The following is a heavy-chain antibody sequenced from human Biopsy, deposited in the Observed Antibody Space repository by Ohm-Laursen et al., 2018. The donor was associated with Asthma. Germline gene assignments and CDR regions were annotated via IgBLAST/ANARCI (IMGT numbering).Heavy chain of an antibody. CDR3: ARVVSYGDIYFGIDV. CDR1: GGYTGSSDHH. J-gene: IGHJ6*02. D-gene: IGHD4-17*01. Sequence: TLSLTCRVSGGYTGSSDHHWAWIRQAPGKGLEWIGFVFWSGSAHYSRSLERRVSISIDTATNEFSMKLWSVTPADTAVYFCARVVSYGDIYFGIDVWGQGTTVIVSS. CDR2: VFWSGSA. V-gene: IGHV4-30-4*01.